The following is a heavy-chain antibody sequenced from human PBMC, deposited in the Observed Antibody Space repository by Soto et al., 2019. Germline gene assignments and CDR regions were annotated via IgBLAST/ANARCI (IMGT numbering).Heavy chain of an antibody. CDR2: RYSTGTT. V-gene: IGHV4-38-2*02. D-gene: IGHD1-1*01. J-gene: IGHJ5*02. CDR3: VARATVVNSPWFDP. CDR1: VYSINSGYI. Sequence: SETLSLTCTVSVYSINSGYIWGCVRRPPGQGLEWIGSRYSTGTTYYNPSLRRRVKMSVDTSKNQLSLVLRSVTAADTAVYYCVARATVVNSPWFDPWGQGTQVTVSS.